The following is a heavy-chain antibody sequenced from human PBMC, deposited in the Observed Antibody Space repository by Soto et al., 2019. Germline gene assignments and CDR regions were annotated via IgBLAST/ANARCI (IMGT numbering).Heavy chain of an antibody. J-gene: IGHJ6*02. V-gene: IGHV3-30-3*01. Sequence: QVQLVESGGGVVQPGRSLRLSCAASGFSFSSYAMHWVRQAPGKGLEWVGIVSYDGTNKNYADSVKGRFTISRDNSKNTLYLQMNSLRPEDRAVYYCVGAEEGYSFYGLDVWGQGTTVTVSS. CDR2: VSYDGTNK. CDR3: VGAEEGYSFYGLDV. CDR1: GFSFSSYA.